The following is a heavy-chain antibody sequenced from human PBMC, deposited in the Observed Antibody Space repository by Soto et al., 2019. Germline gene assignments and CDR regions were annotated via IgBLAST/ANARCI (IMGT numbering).Heavy chain of an antibody. V-gene: IGHV1-3*01. Sequence: QVQLVQSGAEVKKPGASVKVSCKASGYTFTSYDMHWVRQAPGQRLEWMGWINAGNGNTKYSQKFQGRVTITRDTSASTAYMALSSLRSEDTAVYYCARDPYYGSGRHPNFHYWGQGTLVTVSS. J-gene: IGHJ4*02. D-gene: IGHD3-10*01. CDR1: GYTFTSYD. CDR3: ARDPYYGSGRHPNFHY. CDR2: INAGNGNT.